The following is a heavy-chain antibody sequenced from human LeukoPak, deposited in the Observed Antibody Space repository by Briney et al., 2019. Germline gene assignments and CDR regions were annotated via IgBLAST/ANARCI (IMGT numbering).Heavy chain of an antibody. J-gene: IGHJ4*02. CDR2: IIPILGIA. CDR1: GGTFSSYV. V-gene: IGHV1-69*04. Sequence: GAPVKPSSTASGGTFSSYVISWVGQSPGQGLEWMGRIIPILGIANYAQKFQGRVTITADKSTSTAYMELSSLRSEDTAVYYCASRPHSSSGYYRLIDYWGQGTLVTVSS. CDR3: ASRPHSSSGYYRLIDY. D-gene: IGHD3-22*01.